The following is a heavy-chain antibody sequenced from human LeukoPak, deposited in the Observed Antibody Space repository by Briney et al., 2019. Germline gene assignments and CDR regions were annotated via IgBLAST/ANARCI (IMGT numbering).Heavy chain of an antibody. D-gene: IGHD4-11*01. CDR3: ARGEGSTVTDYYFDY. CDR1: GYSISSGYY. Sequence: SETLSLTCTVSGYSISSGYYWGWIRQPPGKGLEWIGSIYHSGSTYYNPSLKSRVTISVDTSKNQFSLKLSSVTAADTAVYYCARGEGSTVTDYYFDYWGQGTLVTVSS. V-gene: IGHV4-38-2*02. CDR2: IYHSGST. J-gene: IGHJ4*02.